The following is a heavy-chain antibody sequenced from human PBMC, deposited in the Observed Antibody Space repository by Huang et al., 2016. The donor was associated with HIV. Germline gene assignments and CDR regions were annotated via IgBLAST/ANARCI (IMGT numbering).Heavy chain of an antibody. J-gene: IGHJ4*02. CDR2: ISGSGDNT. D-gene: IGHD3-22*01. CDR3: VKPLDYYDRTGYYNVGDY. V-gene: IGHV3-23*01. CDR1: GFTFSTYV. Sequence: EVQLLESGGGLVQPGGSLRLSCVASGFTFSTYVMSWVRQAPGKGLEWVSAISGSGDNTYYADSVGVRFTISRDTSKSLLSLQMNSLRAEDTAVYYCVKPLDYYDRTGYYNVGDYWGQGTLVTVSA.